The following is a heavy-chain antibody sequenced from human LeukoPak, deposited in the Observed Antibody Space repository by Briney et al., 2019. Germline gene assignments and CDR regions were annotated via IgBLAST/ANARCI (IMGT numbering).Heavy chain of an antibody. V-gene: IGHV1-18*01. D-gene: IGHD2-2*01. CDR3: ARTIKVVVPAANYYYYGMDV. J-gene: IGHJ6*02. CDR1: GYTFTSYG. CDR2: ISAYNGNT. Sequence: ASVKVSCKASGYTFTSYGISWVRQAPGQGLEWMGWISAYNGNTNYAQKLQGRVTMTTDTSTSTAYVELRSLRSDDTAVYYCARTIKVVVPAANYYYYGMDVWGQGTTVTVSS.